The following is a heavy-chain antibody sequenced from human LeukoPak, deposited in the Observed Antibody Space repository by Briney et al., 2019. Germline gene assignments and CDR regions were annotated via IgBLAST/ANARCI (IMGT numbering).Heavy chain of an antibody. V-gene: IGHV1-46*01. Sequence: ASVKVSCKASGYTFTSYYMHWVRQAPGQGLEWMGIINPSGGSTSYAQKFQGRVTMTRDTSTSTDYMELSRLRSEDTAVYYCARAGRITMIKSPFDYWGQGTLVTVSS. J-gene: IGHJ4*02. CDR2: INPSGGST. D-gene: IGHD3-22*01. CDR1: GYTFTSYY. CDR3: ARAGRITMIKSPFDY.